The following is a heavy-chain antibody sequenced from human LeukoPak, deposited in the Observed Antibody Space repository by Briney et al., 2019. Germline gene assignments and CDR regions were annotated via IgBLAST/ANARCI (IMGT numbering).Heavy chain of an antibody. J-gene: IGHJ4*02. V-gene: IGHV3-30-3*01. Sequence: GGSLRLSCAASGFTFCSYAMHWVRQAPGKGVEWVAVISYDGSNKYYADSVKGRFTISRDNAKNSLYLQMNSLRAEDTAVYYCARGPSRAGNYFDYWGQGTLVTVSS. CDR1: GFTFCSYA. CDR2: ISYDGSNK. CDR3: ARGPSRAGNYFDY. D-gene: IGHD6-13*01.